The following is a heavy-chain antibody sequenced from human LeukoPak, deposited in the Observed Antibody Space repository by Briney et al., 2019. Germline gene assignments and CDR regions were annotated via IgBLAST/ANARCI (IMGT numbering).Heavy chain of an antibody. CDR2: ISFDGGTI. V-gene: IGHV3-30*03. Sequence: GGSLRLSCTASEFTLGRYGMHWVRQAPGKGLEWVAVISFDGGTIHYVDSVRGRFTISRDNFKNTLYLQMNSLTTEDTAMYHCAREGVPVSSYWYFDLWGRGTLVTVSS. D-gene: IGHD2-8*01. CDR1: EFTLGRYG. CDR3: AREGVPVSSYWYFDL. J-gene: IGHJ2*01.